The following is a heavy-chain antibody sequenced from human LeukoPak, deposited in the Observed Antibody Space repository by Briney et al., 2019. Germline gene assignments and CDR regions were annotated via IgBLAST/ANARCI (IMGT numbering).Heavy chain of an antibody. J-gene: IGHJ4*02. Sequence: GGSLRLSCAASGFGFTNSWMVWVRQAPGKGLVWVGRIKSNIDGGTTDFAAPVKGRFTISRDDLTRTLYLQMNSLKTEDTGVYYCTTDFSHFDFSSGYYSYWGQGSLVTVSS. CDR1: GFGFTNSW. CDR3: TTDFSHFDFSSGYYSY. CDR2: IKSNIDGGTT. V-gene: IGHV3-15*01. D-gene: IGHD3-3*01.